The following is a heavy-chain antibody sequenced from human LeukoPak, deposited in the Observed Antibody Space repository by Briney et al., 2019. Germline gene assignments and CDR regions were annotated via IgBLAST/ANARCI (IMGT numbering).Heavy chain of an antibody. Sequence: GGSLRLSCAASGFTFDDYAIHWVRQAPGKGLEWVSGISWNSGIITYADSVKGRFTISRDNAKNSLYLQMNSLRAEDTAVYYCARDTLDYSYYYDSTFDYWGQGTLVTVSS. J-gene: IGHJ4*02. V-gene: IGHV3-9*01. CDR1: GFTFDDYA. CDR3: ARDTLDYSYYYDSTFDY. CDR2: ISWNSGII. D-gene: IGHD3-22*01.